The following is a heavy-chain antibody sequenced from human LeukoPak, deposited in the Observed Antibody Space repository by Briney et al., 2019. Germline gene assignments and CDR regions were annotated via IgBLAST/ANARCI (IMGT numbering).Heavy chain of an antibody. Sequence: ASVKVSCKASGYTFTSYGISWVRQAPGQGLEWMGWISAYNGNTNYAQKLQGRVTMTTDTSTSTAYMELRSLRSDDTAVYYCARDRPNWGTPVAFDIWGQGTMVTVSS. CDR2: ISAYNGNT. CDR1: GYTFTSYG. V-gene: IGHV1-18*01. D-gene: IGHD7-27*01. CDR3: ARDRPNWGTPVAFDI. J-gene: IGHJ3*02.